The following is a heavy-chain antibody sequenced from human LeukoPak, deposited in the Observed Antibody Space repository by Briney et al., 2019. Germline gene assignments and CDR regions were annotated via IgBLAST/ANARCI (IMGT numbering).Heavy chain of an antibody. CDR1: GFTLMTYS. CDR2: ISSAGTTI. D-gene: IGHD4-17*01. Sequence: GGSLRLSCAASGFTLMTYSMNWVRQAPGKGPEWVAYISSAGTTIHYADSVKGRFTVSRDNGNNMLYLQLNSLRAEDTAVYYCARDNDYANWFDPRGQGTRVTVSS. J-gene: IGHJ5*02. CDR3: ARDNDYANWFDP. V-gene: IGHV3-48*01.